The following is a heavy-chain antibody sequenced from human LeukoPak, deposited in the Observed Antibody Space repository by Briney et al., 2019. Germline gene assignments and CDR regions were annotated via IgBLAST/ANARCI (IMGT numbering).Heavy chain of an antibody. J-gene: IGHJ4*02. D-gene: IGHD6-6*01. CDR3: VRPQGSIAARGSSFDY. V-gene: IGHV1-69*04. CDR2: IIPILGIA. Sequence: GASVKVSCKASGGTFSSYAISWVRQAPGQGLEWMGRIIPILGIANYAQKFQGRVTITADKSTSTAYMELSSLRSEDTAVYYCVRPQGSIAARGSSFDYWGQGTLVTVSS. CDR1: GGTFSSYA.